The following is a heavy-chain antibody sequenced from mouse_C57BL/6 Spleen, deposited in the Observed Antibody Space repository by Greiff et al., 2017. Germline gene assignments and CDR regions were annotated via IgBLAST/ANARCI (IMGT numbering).Heavy chain of an antibody. J-gene: IGHJ4*01. CDR2: INPNNGGT. Sequence: EVQVVESGPELVKPGASVKIPCKASGYTFTDYNMDWVKQSHGKSLEWIGDINPNNGGTIYNQKFKGKATLTVDKSSSTAYMELRSLTSEDTAVYYCARGRLYGNYGAMDYWGQGTSVTVSS. CDR1: GYTFTDYN. V-gene: IGHV1-18*01. D-gene: IGHD2-1*01. CDR3: ARGRLYGNYGAMDY.